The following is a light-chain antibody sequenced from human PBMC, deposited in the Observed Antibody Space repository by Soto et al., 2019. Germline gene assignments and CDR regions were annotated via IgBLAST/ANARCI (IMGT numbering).Light chain of an antibody. CDR1: VLAKKY. Sequence: SYELTQPSSVSVSPGQTANITCSGDVLAKKYARWFQQKPGQAPVLVTYRDNKRPSGIHERFLGSSSGTTVTLTISGAQVEDEADYYCYSAADNVVVFGGGTKLTVL. CDR3: YSAADNVVV. J-gene: IGLJ2*01. V-gene: IGLV3-27*01. CDR2: RDN.